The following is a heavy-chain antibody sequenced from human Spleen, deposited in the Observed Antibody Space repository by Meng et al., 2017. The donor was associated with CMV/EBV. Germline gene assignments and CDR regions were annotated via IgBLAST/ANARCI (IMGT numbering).Heavy chain of an antibody. CDR2: INNSGNT. CDR3: ARGGGLGGRCVH. CDR1: GGSFSGCD. J-gene: IGHJ4*02. D-gene: IGHD3-3*01. V-gene: IGHV4-34*01. Sequence: LTCAVGGGSFSGCDLSGIRQSPGKGLELIGEINNSGNTNYSPSLRSRVTISLDTANNQVSLRQTSVTAADTAVYYCARGGGLGGRCVHWGQGALVTVSS.